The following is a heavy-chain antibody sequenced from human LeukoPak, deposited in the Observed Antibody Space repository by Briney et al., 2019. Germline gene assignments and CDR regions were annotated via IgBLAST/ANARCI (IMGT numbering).Heavy chain of an antibody. CDR3: AREDGSSWPNFDY. V-gene: IGHV1-2*02. CDR1: GYTFTGYY. J-gene: IGHJ4*02. Sequence: ASVKVSCKASGYTFTGYYMHWVRQAPGQGLEWMGWINPNSGGTNYAQKFQGRVTKTRDTSISTAYMELSRLRSDDTAVYYCAREDGSSWPNFDYWGQGTLVTVSS. CDR2: INPNSGGT. D-gene: IGHD6-13*01.